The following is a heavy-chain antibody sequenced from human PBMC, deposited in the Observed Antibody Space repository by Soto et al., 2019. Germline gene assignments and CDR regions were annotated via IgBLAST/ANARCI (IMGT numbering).Heavy chain of an antibody. CDR3: ARLEGLATISYYFDF. J-gene: IGHJ4*02. D-gene: IGHD3-9*01. CDR2: IYFRGNT. V-gene: IGHV4-39*01. Sequence: SETPSLTCSVSGDSINSDKYYWGWIRQPPGKGLEWVGSIYFRGNTYYNPSLQTRVTISLDKSKSQFSLKLNSVTAADSAVYFCARLEGLATISYYFDFWGQGALVTVSS. CDR1: GDSINSDKYY.